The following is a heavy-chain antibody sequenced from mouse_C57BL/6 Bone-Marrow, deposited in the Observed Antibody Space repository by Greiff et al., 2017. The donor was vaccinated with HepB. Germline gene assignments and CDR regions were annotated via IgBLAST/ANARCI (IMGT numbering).Heavy chain of an antibody. CDR2: ISNGGGST. Sequence: EVQLVESGGGLVQPGGSLKLSCAASGFTFSDYYMYWVRQTPEKRLEWVAYISNGGGSTYYPDTVKGRFTISRDNAKNTLYLQMSRLKSEDTAMYYCARHDYDYAFAYWGQGTLVTVSA. D-gene: IGHD2-4*01. J-gene: IGHJ3*01. V-gene: IGHV5-12*01. CDR1: GFTFSDYY. CDR3: ARHDYDYAFAY.